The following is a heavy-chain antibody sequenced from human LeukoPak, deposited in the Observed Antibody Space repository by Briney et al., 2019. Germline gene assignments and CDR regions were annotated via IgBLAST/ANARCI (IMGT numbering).Heavy chain of an antibody. V-gene: IGHV5-51*01. CDR1: GYSFTSYW. Sequence: PGESLKISCKGSGYSFTSYWIGWVRQMPGKGLEWMGIIYPGDSDTRYSPSFQGQVTILADKSISTAYLQWSSLKASDTAMYYCARHSKGCSSTSCHFDYWGQGTLVTVSS. CDR3: ARHSKGCSSTSCHFDY. D-gene: IGHD2-2*01. J-gene: IGHJ4*02. CDR2: IYPGDSDT.